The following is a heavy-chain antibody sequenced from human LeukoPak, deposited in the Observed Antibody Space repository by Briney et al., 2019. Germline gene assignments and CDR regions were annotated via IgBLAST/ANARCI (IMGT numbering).Heavy chain of an antibody. CDR1: GYTFTSYG. CDR2: ISAYNGNT. J-gene: IGHJ6*02. Sequence: GASVKVSCKASGYTFTSYGISWVRQAPGQGLEWMGWISAYNGNTNYAQKLQGRVTMTTVTSTSTAYMELRSLRSDDTAVYYCARALQLRYFDWLPTDYGMDVWGQGTTVTVSS. D-gene: IGHD3-9*01. CDR3: ARALQLRYFDWLPTDYGMDV. V-gene: IGHV1-18*01.